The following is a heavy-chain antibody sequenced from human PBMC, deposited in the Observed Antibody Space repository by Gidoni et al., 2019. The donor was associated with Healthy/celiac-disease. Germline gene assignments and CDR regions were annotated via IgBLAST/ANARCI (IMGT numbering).Heavy chain of an antibody. Sequence: QVQLVESEGGVVQPGRSLRLSCAASGFTFSSYGMHWVRQAPGKGLEWVAVIWYDGSNKYYADSVKGRFTISRDNSKNTLYLQMNSLRAEDTAVYYCARASTYFGTVGTAYYFDYWGQGTLVTISS. J-gene: IGHJ4*02. CDR1: GFTFSSYG. D-gene: IGHD2-2*01. V-gene: IGHV3-33*01. CDR3: ARASTYFGTVGTAYYFDY. CDR2: IWYDGSNK.